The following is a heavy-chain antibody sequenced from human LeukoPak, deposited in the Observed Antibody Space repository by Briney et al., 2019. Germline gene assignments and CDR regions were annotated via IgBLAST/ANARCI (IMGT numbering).Heavy chain of an antibody. Sequence: ASVTVSFKASGYTFTGYYLHWVRQAPGQGLEWMGWINPNSGGTNYAQKFQGRVTMTRDTSINTAYMELSRLRSDDTAVYYCAIVATTQLFDSWGQGTLVTVSS. CDR3: AIVATTQLFDS. V-gene: IGHV1-2*02. CDR1: GYTFTGYY. CDR2: INPNSGGT. D-gene: IGHD5-12*01. J-gene: IGHJ4*02.